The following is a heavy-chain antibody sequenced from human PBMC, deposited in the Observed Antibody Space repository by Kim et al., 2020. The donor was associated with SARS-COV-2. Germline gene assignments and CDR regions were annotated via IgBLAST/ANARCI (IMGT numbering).Heavy chain of an antibody. CDR3: ARHLPDYGGKGVRGYFDY. Sequence: KSRVTMSVDTSKNQVSLKLSSVTAADTTVYYCARHLPDYGGKGVRGYFDYWGQGTLVTVSS. V-gene: IGHV4-39*01. D-gene: IGHD4-17*01. J-gene: IGHJ4*02.